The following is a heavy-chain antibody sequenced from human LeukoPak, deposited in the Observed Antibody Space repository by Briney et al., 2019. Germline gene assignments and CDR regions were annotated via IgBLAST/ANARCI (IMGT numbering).Heavy chain of an antibody. J-gene: IGHJ4*02. D-gene: IGHD6-19*01. CDR1: GYTFTGYY. Sequence: ASVKVSCKASGYTFTGYYMHWVRQAPGQGLEWMGWINPNSGGTNYAQKFQGRVTMTRDTSISTAYMELSRLRSDDTAVYYCARGVAVAGTRYVFFDYWGQGTLVTVSS. CDR2: INPNSGGT. CDR3: ARGVAVAGTRYVFFDY. V-gene: IGHV1-2*02.